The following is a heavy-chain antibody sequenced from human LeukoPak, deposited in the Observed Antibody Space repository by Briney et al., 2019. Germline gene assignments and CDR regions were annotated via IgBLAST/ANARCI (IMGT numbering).Heavy chain of an antibody. V-gene: IGHV4-59*01. J-gene: IGHJ4*02. CDR2: IYYSGST. D-gene: IGHD6-13*01. CDR3: AREVIATAGYDY. Sequence: SETLSLTCTVSGGSISSYYWSWSRQPPGKGLEWIGYIYYSGSTNYNPSLKSRVTISVDTSKNQFSLRLSSVTAADTAVYYCAREVIATAGYDYWGQGTLVTVSS. CDR1: GGSISSYY.